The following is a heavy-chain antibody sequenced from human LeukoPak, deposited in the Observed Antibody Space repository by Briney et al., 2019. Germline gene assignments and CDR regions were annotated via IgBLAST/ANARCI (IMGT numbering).Heavy chain of an antibody. Sequence: ASVKVSCKASGGTFSSYAISWVRQAPGQGLEWMGGIIPIFGTANYAQKFQGRVTITTDESTSTAYVELSSLRSEDTAVYYCARDLGPIVGATDWFDPWGQGTLVTVSS. V-gene: IGHV1-69*05. CDR2: IIPIFGTA. J-gene: IGHJ5*02. CDR1: GGTFSSYA. D-gene: IGHD1-26*01. CDR3: ARDLGPIVGATDWFDP.